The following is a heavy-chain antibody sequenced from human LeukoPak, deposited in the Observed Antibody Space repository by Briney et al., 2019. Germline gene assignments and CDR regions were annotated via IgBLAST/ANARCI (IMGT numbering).Heavy chain of an antibody. D-gene: IGHD2-15*01. CDR2: INHSGST. Sequence: SETLSLTCAVYGGSFSGYYWSWIRQPPGKGLEWIGEINHSGSTNYNPSLKSRVTISVDTSKNQFSLKLSSVTAADTAVYYCARGYCSGGNCYSLDYWGQGTLVTVSS. CDR1: GGSFSGYY. J-gene: IGHJ4*02. CDR3: ARGYCSGGNCYSLDY. V-gene: IGHV4-34*01.